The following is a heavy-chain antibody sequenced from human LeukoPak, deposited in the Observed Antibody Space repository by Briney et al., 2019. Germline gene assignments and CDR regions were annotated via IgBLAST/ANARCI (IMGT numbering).Heavy chain of an antibody. CDR3: ARDVHGDYGSGWFDL. J-gene: IGHJ5*02. V-gene: IGHV1-69*05. Sequence: GSSVKVSCKSSGGTFNNSAISWVRQAPGQGLEWLGGIIPLFGTAGYAQKFQGRVTITKDESTRTVYLELTSLTSDDTAVYYGARDVHGDYGSGWFDLWGQGTLVSVSS. D-gene: IGHD4-17*01. CDR2: IIPLFGTA. CDR1: GGTFNNSA.